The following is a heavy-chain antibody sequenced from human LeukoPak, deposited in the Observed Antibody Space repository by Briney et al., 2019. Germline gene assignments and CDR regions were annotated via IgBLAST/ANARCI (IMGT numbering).Heavy chain of an antibody. CDR3: ARSHSGSLRAPFDF. Sequence: ASVKVSCKASGYIFNNDGIIWVRQAPGQGLEWMGGINTFNGDTRYAQKVQGRVTMTTDTSRTTVYLALRSLRYDDTAVYYSARSHSGSLRAPFDFWGQGTLVTVSS. CDR1: GYIFNNDG. CDR2: INTFNGDT. J-gene: IGHJ4*02. D-gene: IGHD3-22*01. V-gene: IGHV1-18*01.